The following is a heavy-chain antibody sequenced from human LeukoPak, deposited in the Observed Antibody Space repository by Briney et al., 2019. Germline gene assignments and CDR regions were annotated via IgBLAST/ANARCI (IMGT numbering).Heavy chain of an antibody. V-gene: IGHV3-30*04. Sequence: GGSLRLSCAASGFAFSSYAMHWVRQAPGKGLEWVTVISYNTGNKYYADSVKGRFTISRDNSKNTVYLQMNSLRAEDTAVYYCARVPPGTGIMDVWGKGTTVTVSS. D-gene: IGHD1-14*01. CDR1: GFAFSSYA. CDR3: ARVPPGTGIMDV. J-gene: IGHJ6*03. CDR2: ISYNTGNK.